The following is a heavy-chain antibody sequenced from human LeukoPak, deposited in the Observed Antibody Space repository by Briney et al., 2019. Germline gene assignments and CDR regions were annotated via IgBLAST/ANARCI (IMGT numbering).Heavy chain of an antibody. CDR2: IKQDGSEK. J-gene: IGHJ1*01. CDR3: ARDYYYDSSGYYYEPEYFQH. Sequence: GGSLRLSCAASGFTFSSYGMSWVRQAPGKGLEWVANIKQDGSEKYYVDSVKGRFTISRDNAKNSLYLQMNSLRDEDTAVYYCARDYYYDSSGYYYEPEYFQHWGQGTLVTVSS. D-gene: IGHD3-22*01. CDR1: GFTFSSYG. V-gene: IGHV3-7*01.